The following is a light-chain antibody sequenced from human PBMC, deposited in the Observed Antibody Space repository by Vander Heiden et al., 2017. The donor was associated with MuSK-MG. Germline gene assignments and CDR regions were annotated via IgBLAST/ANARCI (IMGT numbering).Light chain of an antibody. CDR3: QQYYSTPWT. J-gene: IGKJ1*01. CDR1: QSVLYSSNNKNY. CDR2: WAS. V-gene: IGKV4-1*01. Sequence: DMVLSHCPDSPAASPGESATINCKSSQSVLYSSNNKNYLAWYQQKPGQPPKLLIYWASTRESGVPDRFSGSGSGTDFTLTISSLQAEDVAVYYCQQYYSTPWTFGQGTKVEIK.